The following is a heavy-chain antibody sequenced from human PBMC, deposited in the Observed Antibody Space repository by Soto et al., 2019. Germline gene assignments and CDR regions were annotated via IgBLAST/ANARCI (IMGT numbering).Heavy chain of an antibody. CDR3: GGEPSALNAFDI. Sequence: SETLSLTCTVSGGSISSGGYYWSWIRQHPGKGLEWIGYIYYSGGTYYNPSLKSRVTISVDTSKNQFSLKLSSVTAADTAVYYCGGEPSALNAFDIWGQGTMVTVSS. CDR2: IYYSGGT. J-gene: IGHJ3*02. V-gene: IGHV4-31*03. CDR1: GGSISSGGYY.